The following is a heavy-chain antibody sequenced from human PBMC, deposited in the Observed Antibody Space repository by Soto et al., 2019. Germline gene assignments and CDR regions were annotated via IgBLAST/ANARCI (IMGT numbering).Heavy chain of an antibody. D-gene: IGHD3-22*01. V-gene: IGHV1-8*01. J-gene: IGHJ4*02. Sequence: GPVKVSCKASGYTFTSYDINWVRQATGQGLEWMGWMNPNSGNTGYTQKFQGRVTMTRNTSISTAYMELSSLRSEDTAVYYCARVGYYYDSSGYYLSFDFWGQGTLVTVSS. CDR1: GYTFTSYD. CDR3: ARVGYYYDSSGYYLSFDF. CDR2: MNPNSGNT.